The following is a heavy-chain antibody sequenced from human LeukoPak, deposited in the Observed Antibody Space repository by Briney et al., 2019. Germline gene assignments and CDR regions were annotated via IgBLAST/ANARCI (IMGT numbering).Heavy chain of an antibody. D-gene: IGHD6-25*01. Sequence: SSETLSLTCAVYGGSFSGYYWSWIRQPPGKGLEWMGEINHSGRTNYNPSLKSRVTISVETSKNKLSLKLSSVTAADTAVYDSARGRSVIDYCGQGTLVTVSS. CDR2: INHSGRT. CDR3: ARGRSVIDY. J-gene: IGHJ4*02. V-gene: IGHV4-34*01. CDR1: GGSFSGYY.